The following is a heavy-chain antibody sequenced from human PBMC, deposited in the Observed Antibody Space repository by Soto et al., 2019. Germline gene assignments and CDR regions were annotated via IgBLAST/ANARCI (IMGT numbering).Heavy chain of an antibody. CDR3: ARGTGQSGSDCYFDY. J-gene: IGHJ4*02. CDR1: GGSISPYF. V-gene: IGHV4-4*07. Sequence: SETLSLTXSVSGGSISPYFWSWTRQPAGGGLEWIGRIYTTGSTNYNPPLKSRVTISLDTSKNHFSLKLSSVTAADTAVYYCARGTGQSGSDCYFDYWGQGARVTVSS. D-gene: IGHD1-26*01. CDR2: IYTTGST.